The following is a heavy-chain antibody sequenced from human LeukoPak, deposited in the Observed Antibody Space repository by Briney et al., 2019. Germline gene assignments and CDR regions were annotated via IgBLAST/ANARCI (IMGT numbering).Heavy chain of an antibody. CDR1: GHSSPRGYY. V-gene: IGHV4-38-2*01. CDR2: FFQSEKS. D-gene: IGHD2/OR15-2a*01. Sequence: PSQTLSLTCAISGHSSPRGYYWAWFRQSPGKGLEWIATFFQSEKSFYNASLKSRVIMSLDTSKSQFSLNLTSVTAADTAVYYCARVLPVPYLLDSWGQGTHVTVSS. J-gene: IGHJ4*02. CDR3: ARVLPVPYLLDS.